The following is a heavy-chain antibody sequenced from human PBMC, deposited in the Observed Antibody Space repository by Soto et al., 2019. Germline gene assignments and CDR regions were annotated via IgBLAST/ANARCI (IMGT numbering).Heavy chain of an antibody. D-gene: IGHD4-17*01. J-gene: IGHJ3*02. CDR3: GRGYLVTVAPVDAFDI. Sequence: EVQLVESGGGLVKPGGSLRLSCAASGFTFSTYSMNWVRQAPGKGLEWVSAISSSGSYIYYADSVKGRFTISRDNAKNSLYLQMNSLGAEDTAVYYCGRGYLVTVAPVDAFDIWGQGTMVTVSS. CDR2: ISSSGSYI. CDR1: GFTFSTYS. V-gene: IGHV3-21*01.